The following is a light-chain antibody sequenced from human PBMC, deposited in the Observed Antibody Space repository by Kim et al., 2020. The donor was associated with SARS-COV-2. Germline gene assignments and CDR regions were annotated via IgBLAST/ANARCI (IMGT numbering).Light chain of an antibody. Sequence: PASISCGSSQRVVHGDGTTYLSWLHQRPGQPARLLIYTRSNRSSGIPDRFSGGGAGTSFTLTISSVEPEDVGVYYCMQATHLPYTFGQGTKLEI. V-gene: IGKV2-24*01. CDR2: TRS. J-gene: IGKJ2*01. CDR3: MQATHLPYT. CDR1: QRVVHGDGTTY.